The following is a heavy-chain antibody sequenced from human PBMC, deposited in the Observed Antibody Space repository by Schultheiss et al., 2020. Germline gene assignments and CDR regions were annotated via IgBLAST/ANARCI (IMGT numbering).Heavy chain of an antibody. CDR1: GFTFSSYA. V-gene: IGHV3-23*01. J-gene: IGHJ6*02. CDR2: ISGSGGST. Sequence: GGSLRLSCAASGFTFSSYAMSWVRQAPGKGLEWVSAISGSGGSTYYADSVKGRFTVPRVNSDNTLYLQMNYLRAEDTAVYYCARVGLFSGTWYGNGMDVWGRGTTVTVSS. CDR3: ARVGLFSGTWYGNGMDV. D-gene: IGHD3-10*01.